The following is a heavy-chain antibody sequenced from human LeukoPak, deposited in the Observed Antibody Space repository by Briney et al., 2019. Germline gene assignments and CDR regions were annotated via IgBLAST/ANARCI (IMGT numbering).Heavy chain of an antibody. Sequence: ASVKVSCKTSGYSFNVYEINWVRQATGQGLEWMGWVNPNSGDTDYAQKFQGRLTMTRNTSISTAYMELSGLRLEDTAVYYCSRGPRFDPWGQGTQVTVSS. CDR1: GYSFNVYE. CDR2: VNPNSGDT. J-gene: IGHJ5*02. CDR3: SRGPRFDP. V-gene: IGHV1-8*01.